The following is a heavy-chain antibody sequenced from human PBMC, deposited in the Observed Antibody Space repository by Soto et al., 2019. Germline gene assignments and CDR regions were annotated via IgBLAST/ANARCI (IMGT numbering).Heavy chain of an antibody. J-gene: IGHJ4*02. CDR1: GFTFSSYG. V-gene: IGHV3-33*01. D-gene: IGHD4-17*01. Sequence: QVQLVESGGGVVPPGRYLRLSCAASGFTFSSYGMHWVRQAPGKGLEWVAVIWYDGSNKYYADSVKGRFTISRDNSKNTLYLQMNSLRAEDTAVYYCVREQYGDPHFDYWGQGTLVTVSS. CDR3: VREQYGDPHFDY. CDR2: IWYDGSNK.